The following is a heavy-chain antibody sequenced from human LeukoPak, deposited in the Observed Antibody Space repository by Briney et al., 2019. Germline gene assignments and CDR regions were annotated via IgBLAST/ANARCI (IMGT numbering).Heavy chain of an antibody. Sequence: GGSLRLSCAAYGFTFSNYDLSWVRQAPGKGLEWVSSISGSGGTTHHADSVKGRFTISRDNSKNMLYMQMSSLRAEDTAVYYCAKGFQYWFCPWGPVILDTVSS. CDR2: ISGSGGTT. CDR3: AKGFQYWFCP. J-gene: IGHJ5*02. CDR1: GFTFSNYD. V-gene: IGHV3-23*01.